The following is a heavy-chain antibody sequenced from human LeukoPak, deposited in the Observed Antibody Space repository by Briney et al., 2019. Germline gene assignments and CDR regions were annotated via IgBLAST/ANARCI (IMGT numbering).Heavy chain of an antibody. CDR1: GGSISSYY. Sequence: KASETVSLTCTVSGGSISSYYWSWIRQPPGKGLEWIGEINHSGSTNYNPSLKSRVTISVDTSKNQFSLKLSSVTAADTAVYYCARRTHKIIAVAGTEFDYWGQGTLVTVSS. CDR3: ARRTHKIIAVAGTEFDY. J-gene: IGHJ4*02. D-gene: IGHD6-19*01. CDR2: INHSGST. V-gene: IGHV4-34*01.